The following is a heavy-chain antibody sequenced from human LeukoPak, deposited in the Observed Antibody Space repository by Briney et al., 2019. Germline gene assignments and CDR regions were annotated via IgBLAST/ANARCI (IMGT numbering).Heavy chain of an antibody. CDR3: AAKLGIAARNGGYFDY. V-gene: IGHV3-30*03. J-gene: IGHJ4*02. CDR2: ISYDGSNK. D-gene: IGHD6-13*01. Sequence: PGGSLRLPCAASGFTFSSYGMHWVRQAPGKGLEWVAVISYDGSNKYYADSVKGRFTISRDNSKNTLYLQMNSLRAEDTAVYYCAAKLGIAARNGGYFDYWGQGTLVTVSS. CDR1: GFTFSSYG.